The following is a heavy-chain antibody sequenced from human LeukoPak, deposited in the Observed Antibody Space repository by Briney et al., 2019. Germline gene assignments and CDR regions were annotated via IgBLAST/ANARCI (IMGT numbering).Heavy chain of an antibody. J-gene: IGHJ3*02. V-gene: IGHV3-53*01. Sequence: PGGSLRLSCAASGFTVSSNYMNWVRQAPGKGLEWVSVIYSGGSTYYADSVKGRFTISRDNSKNTLYLQMNSLRAEDTAVYYCAGDSGAYSSGLYGAFDIWGQGTMVTVSS. CDR1: GFTVSSNY. CDR3: AGDSGAYSSGLYGAFDI. D-gene: IGHD6-19*01. CDR2: IYSGGST.